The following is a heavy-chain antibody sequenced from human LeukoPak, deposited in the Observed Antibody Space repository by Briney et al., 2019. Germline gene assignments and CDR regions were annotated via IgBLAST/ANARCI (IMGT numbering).Heavy chain of an antibody. CDR2: MYHSGST. Sequence: SETLSLTCTVSGYSISSGYYWGWIRQPPGKGLEWIESMYHSGSTYYNPSLKSRVTMSVDTSKNQFSLKLSSVTAADTAVYYCARQTYYYGSGRGYFDYWGQGTLVTVSS. V-gene: IGHV4-38-2*02. CDR1: GYSISSGYY. CDR3: ARQTYYYGSGRGYFDY. J-gene: IGHJ4*02. D-gene: IGHD3-10*01.